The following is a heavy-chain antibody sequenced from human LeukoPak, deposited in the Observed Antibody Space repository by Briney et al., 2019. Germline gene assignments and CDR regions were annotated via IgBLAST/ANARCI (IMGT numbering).Heavy chain of an antibody. CDR3: ASLYCSSTSCYGGWFDP. J-gene: IGHJ5*02. CDR1: GCSLSSYY. Sequence: SETLSVTCTVSGCSLSSYYWSWIRQHPGKGLEWIGYLYYSGSTNYNPSLKSRVTISVDTSKNQFSLKLSSVTAADTAVYYCASLYCSSTSCYGGWFDPWGQGTLVTVSS. V-gene: IGHV4-59*01. CDR2: LYYSGST. D-gene: IGHD2-2*01.